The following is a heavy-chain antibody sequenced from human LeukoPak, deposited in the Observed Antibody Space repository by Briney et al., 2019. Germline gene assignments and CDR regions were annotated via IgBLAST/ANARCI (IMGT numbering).Heavy chain of an antibody. Sequence: PGGSLRLSRTASGFTFSSYEMNWVRQAPGKGLEWVSYISSSGSIIYYADSVKGRFTTSRDNAKNSLYLQMNSLSAEDTAVYYCARGRYCSDGICYTWDAFDIWGQGTMVTVSS. D-gene: IGHD2-15*01. CDR3: ARGRYCSDGICYTWDAFDI. CDR2: ISSSGSII. V-gene: IGHV3-48*03. J-gene: IGHJ3*02. CDR1: GFTFSSYE.